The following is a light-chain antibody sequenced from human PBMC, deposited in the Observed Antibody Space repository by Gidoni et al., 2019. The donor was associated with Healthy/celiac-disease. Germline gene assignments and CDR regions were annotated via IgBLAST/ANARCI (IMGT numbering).Light chain of an antibody. CDR2: EVS. Sequence: QSALTQPASVSGSPGQSITISCTGTSSDVGAYNYVSWYQQYPGKAPKLMIYEVSNRPSGVSNRFSGSKSDNTASLTISGLQAEDEADYYCSSYTSSSTLVFGSGTKVTVL. CDR3: SSYTSSSTLV. J-gene: IGLJ1*01. CDR1: SSDVGAYNY. V-gene: IGLV2-14*01.